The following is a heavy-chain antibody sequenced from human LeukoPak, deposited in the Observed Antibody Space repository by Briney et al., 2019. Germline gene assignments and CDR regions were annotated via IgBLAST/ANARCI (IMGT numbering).Heavy chain of an antibody. D-gene: IGHD1-7*01. CDR1: GGTFSSYA. V-gene: IGHV1-69*05. CDR3: ASRGSWYNWNYGGYYYMDV. Sequence: SVKVSFKASGGTFSSYAISWVRQAPGQGLEWMGGIIPIFGTANYAQKFQGRATITTDESTSTAYMELSSLRSEDTAVYYCASRGSWYNWNYGGYYYMDVWGKGTTVTVSS. J-gene: IGHJ6*03. CDR2: IIPIFGTA.